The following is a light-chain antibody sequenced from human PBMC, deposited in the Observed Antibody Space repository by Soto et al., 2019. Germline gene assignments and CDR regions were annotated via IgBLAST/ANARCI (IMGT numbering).Light chain of an antibody. CDR3: LQYNSYRYT. CDR2: KAS. Sequence: DIQVTQSPSTLSASVGYRVTITCRASQSISSWLAWYQQKPGKAPKLLIYKASSLESGVPSRFSGSGSGTEFTLNISSLQPDDFATYYCLQYNSYRYTFGQGTKVEIK. J-gene: IGKJ2*01. CDR1: QSISSW. V-gene: IGKV1-5*03.